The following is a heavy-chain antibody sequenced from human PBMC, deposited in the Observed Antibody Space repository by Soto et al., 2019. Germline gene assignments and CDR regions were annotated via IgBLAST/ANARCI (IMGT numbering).Heavy chain of an antibody. D-gene: IGHD4-17*01. CDR1: GYSFSRYG. Sequence: ASVKVSCKASGYSFSRYGFSWVRQAPGQGLEWMGWISAYNGNSDYAQKFQGRVTMTTDTSTSTAYMELRSLRSDDTAVYYCAISSVEVDYGDYGGWGAFDIWGQGTMVTVSS. CDR2: ISAYNGNS. J-gene: IGHJ3*02. CDR3: AISSVEVDYGDYGGWGAFDI. V-gene: IGHV1-18*01.